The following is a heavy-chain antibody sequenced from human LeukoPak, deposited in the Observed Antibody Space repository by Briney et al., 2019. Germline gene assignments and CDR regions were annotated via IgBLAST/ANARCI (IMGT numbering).Heavy chain of an antibody. Sequence: GESLKISCKGSGYTFTKYWIAWVRQMPGKGLEWMGIIYPHNSDTTYNPSFQGQVTISADKSISTAYLQWSSLKASDTAMYYCATRYSSGWQHDAFDIWGQGTMVTVSS. V-gene: IGHV5-51*01. CDR1: GYTFTKYW. CDR2: IYPHNSDT. J-gene: IGHJ3*02. CDR3: ATRYSSGWQHDAFDI. D-gene: IGHD6-19*01.